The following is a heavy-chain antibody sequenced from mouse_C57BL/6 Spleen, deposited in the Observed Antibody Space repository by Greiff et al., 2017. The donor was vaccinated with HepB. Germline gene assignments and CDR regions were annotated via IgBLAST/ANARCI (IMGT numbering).Heavy chain of an antibody. CDR3: LYGSSYGYFDV. Sequence: QVQLQQSGPELVKPGASVKISCKASGYAFSSSWMNWVKQRPGKGLEWIGRIYPGDGDTNYNGKFKGKATLTADKSSSTAYMQLSSLTSEDSAVYFCLYGSSYGYFDVWGTGTTVTVSS. V-gene: IGHV1-82*01. J-gene: IGHJ1*03. CDR2: IYPGDGDT. CDR1: GYAFSSSW. D-gene: IGHD1-1*01.